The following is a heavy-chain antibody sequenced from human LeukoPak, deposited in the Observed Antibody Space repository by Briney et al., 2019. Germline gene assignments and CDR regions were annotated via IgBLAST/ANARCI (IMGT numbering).Heavy chain of an antibody. CDR2: ISDDGSNK. J-gene: IGHJ4*02. D-gene: IGHD5-18*01. CDR3: AKGRGYSYGQEFYFDY. Sequence: GGSLRLSCAASGFTFDEYGMSWVRQAPGKGLEWVAFISDDGSNKYYADSVKGRFTISRDNSKNTLYLQMNSLRAEDTAVYYCAKGRGYSYGQEFYFDYWGQGTLVTVSS. CDR1: GFTFDEYG. V-gene: IGHV3-30*18.